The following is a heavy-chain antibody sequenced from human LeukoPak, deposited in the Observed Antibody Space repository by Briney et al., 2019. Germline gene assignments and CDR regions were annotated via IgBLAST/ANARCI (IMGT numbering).Heavy chain of an antibody. CDR2: IHYSGST. CDR1: GGSISSGGYS. J-gene: IGHJ4*02. D-gene: IGHD6-6*01. V-gene: IGHV4-61*08. CDR3: ARGRPLVYFDY. Sequence: SETLSLTCAVSGGSISSGGYSWSWIRQPPGKGLEWIGYIHYSGSTNYNPSLKSRVTITEDTSKNQFSLKLSSVTAADTAFYYCARGRPLVYFDYWGQGALVTVSS.